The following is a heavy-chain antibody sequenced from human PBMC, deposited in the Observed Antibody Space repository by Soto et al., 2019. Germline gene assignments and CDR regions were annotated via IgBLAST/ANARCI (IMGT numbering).Heavy chain of an antibody. CDR2: IKPNTDDT. J-gene: IGHJ6*02. D-gene: IGHD2-15*01. CDR3: ARSPYSLEGDGQHYYYGMDL. CDR1: GFTFSGFY. V-gene: IGHV1-2*02. Sequence: ASVKVSCKPSGFTFSGFYLHWVRQAPGQGLEWMGWIKPNTDDTGYAQKFQGRVTLTWDTSSSAGYMDLSRLRSGDTAVYYCARSPYSLEGDGQHYYYGMDLWGLGTTVTVSS.